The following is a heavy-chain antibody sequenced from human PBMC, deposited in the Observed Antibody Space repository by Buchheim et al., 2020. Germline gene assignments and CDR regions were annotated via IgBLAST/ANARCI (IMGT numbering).Heavy chain of an antibody. CDR1: GGSISSGGYY. J-gene: IGHJ6*02. V-gene: IGHV4-31*03. CDR3: AREGEGSSGCPGGLCRYYGMDV. Sequence: QVQLQESGPGLVKPSQTLSLTCTVSGGSISSGGYYWSWIRQHPGKGLEWIGYIYYSGSTYYNPSLKSRVTISVDTSKNQFSLKLSSVTAADTAVYYCAREGEGSSGCPGGLCRYYGMDVWGQGTT. CDR2: IYYSGST. D-gene: IGHD6-19*01.